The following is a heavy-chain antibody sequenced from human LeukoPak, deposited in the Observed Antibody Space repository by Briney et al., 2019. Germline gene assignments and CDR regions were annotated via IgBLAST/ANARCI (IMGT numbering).Heavy chain of an antibody. D-gene: IGHD5-18*01. Sequence: PGGSLRLSCAASGFTFSTYWMHWVRHAPGKGLVWVSRIDHDGISTYYADSVKGRFTISRDNAKNTLYLRMNSLRAEDTAVYYCARDSPERGYSYGPLDNYFDFWGQGTLVTVSS. J-gene: IGHJ4*02. V-gene: IGHV3-74*01. CDR1: GFTFSTYW. CDR3: ARDSPERGYSYGPLDNYFDF. CDR2: IDHDGIST.